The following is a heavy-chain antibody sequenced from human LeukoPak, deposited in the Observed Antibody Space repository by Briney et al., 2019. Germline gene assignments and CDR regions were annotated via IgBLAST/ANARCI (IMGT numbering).Heavy chain of an antibody. Sequence: GGSLRLSCAASGFTFSSYDMPWVRQAPGKGLEYVSAISTNGGSTDYANSVKGRFTISRDNSKNTLYLQMGSLRAEDMAVYYCARYCSSTSCYCDWGQGTLVTVSS. CDR2: ISTNGGST. D-gene: IGHD2-2*01. V-gene: IGHV3-64*01. J-gene: IGHJ4*02. CDR1: GFTFSSYD. CDR3: ARYCSSTSCYCD.